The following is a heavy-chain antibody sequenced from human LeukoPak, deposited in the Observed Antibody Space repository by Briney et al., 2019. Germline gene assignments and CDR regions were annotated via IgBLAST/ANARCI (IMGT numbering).Heavy chain of an antibody. CDR1: GGSISSYY. CDR2: IYYSGST. V-gene: IGHV4-59*01. CDR3: ARERYYGSGSYYFRGFDY. J-gene: IGHJ4*02. D-gene: IGHD3-10*01. Sequence: SETLSLTCTVSGGSISSYYWSWIRQPPGKGLEWIGYIYYSGSTNYNPSLKSRVTISVDTSKNQFSLKLSSVTAADTAVYYCARERYYGSGSYYFRGFDYWGQGILVTVSS.